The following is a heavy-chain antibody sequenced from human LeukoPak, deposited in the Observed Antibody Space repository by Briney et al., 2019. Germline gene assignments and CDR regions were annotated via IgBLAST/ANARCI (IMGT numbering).Heavy chain of an antibody. V-gene: IGHV3-48*03. Sequence: GGSLRLSCAASGFTYSSYEMNWVRQAPGKGLEWVSYIRSSGSTTHYADSVKGRFTISRDNSKNTLYLQMNSLRAEDTAVYYCAKPRDYPYYCYYMDVWGKGTTVTVSS. J-gene: IGHJ6*03. CDR1: GFTYSSYE. CDR2: IRSSGSTT. CDR3: AKPRDYPYYCYYMDV. D-gene: IGHD4/OR15-4a*01.